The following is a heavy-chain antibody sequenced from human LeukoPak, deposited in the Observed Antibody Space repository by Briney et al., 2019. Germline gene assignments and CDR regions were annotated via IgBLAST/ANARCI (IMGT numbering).Heavy chain of an antibody. CDR2: IYSGGST. J-gene: IGHJ4*02. CDR1: GFTVSSNY. V-gene: IGHV3-66*01. Sequence: GGSLRLSCAASGFTVSSNYMSWVRQAPGKGLEWVSVIYSGGSTYYADSVKGRLTISRDNSKNTLYLQMNSLRAEDTAVYYCARTGNGQWLPFDYWGQGTLVTVSS. CDR3: ARTGNGQWLPFDY. D-gene: IGHD5-12*01.